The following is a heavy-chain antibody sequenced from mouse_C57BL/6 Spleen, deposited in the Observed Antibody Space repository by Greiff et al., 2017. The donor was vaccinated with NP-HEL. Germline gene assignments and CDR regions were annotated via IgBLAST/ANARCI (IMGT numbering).Heavy chain of an antibody. CDR2: IYPGSGNT. V-gene: IGHV1-76*01. CDR3: ARATMVTSAWFAY. Sequence: QVQLQQSGAELVRPGASVKLSCKASGYTFTDYYINWVKQRPGQGLEWIARIYPGSGNTYYNEKFKGKATLTAEKSSSTAYMQLSSLTSEDSAVYFCARATMVTSAWFAYWGQGTLVTVSA. J-gene: IGHJ3*01. CDR1: GYTFTDYY. D-gene: IGHD2-2*01.